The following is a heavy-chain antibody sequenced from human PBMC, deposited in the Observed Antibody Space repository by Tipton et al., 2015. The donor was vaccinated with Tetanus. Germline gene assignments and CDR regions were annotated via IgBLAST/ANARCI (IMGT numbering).Heavy chain of an antibody. J-gene: IGHJ4*02. CDR3: ARSTGAGNYFDN. V-gene: IGHV4-59*01. CDR2: ISYSGSS. D-gene: IGHD2-8*02. Sequence: LRLSCTVSSGSIDSYYWSWIRQPPGKGLEWIGYISYSGSSEYNPSLKSRVTVSEDTSKSQFSLKLSSVTAADTDTYYCARSTGAGNYFDNRGQGILVAVPS. CDR1: SGSIDSYY.